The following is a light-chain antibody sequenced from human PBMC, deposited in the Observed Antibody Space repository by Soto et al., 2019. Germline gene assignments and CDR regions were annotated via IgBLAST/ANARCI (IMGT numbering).Light chain of an antibody. V-gene: IGLV2-14*01. CDR2: EVT. CDR1: SSDVGGYNY. Sequence: QSALTQPASVSGSPGQSITISCTGTSSDVGGYNYATWYQQHPGKAPKLIIYEVTNRPSGVSTRFSGSKSGNTASLTISGLLADDEAHYYCSSYTSSTTRVFGGGTKVTVL. CDR3: SSYTSSTTRV. J-gene: IGLJ3*02.